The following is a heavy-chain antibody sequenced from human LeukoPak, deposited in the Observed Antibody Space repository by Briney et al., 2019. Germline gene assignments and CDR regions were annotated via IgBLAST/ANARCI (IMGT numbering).Heavy chain of an antibody. D-gene: IGHD2-15*01. CDR2: IHHSGGT. J-gene: IGHJ5*02. CDR3: AGERGYCSGGSCNWFDP. V-gene: IGHV4-38-2*02. Sequence: SETLSLTCTVSGYSISSGYYWGWIRQAPGKGLEWIESIHHSGGTYYNPSLKSRVTITVDTSKNQFSLKLSSVTAADTAVYYCAGERGYCSGGSCNWFDPWGQGTLVTVSS. CDR1: GYSISSGYY.